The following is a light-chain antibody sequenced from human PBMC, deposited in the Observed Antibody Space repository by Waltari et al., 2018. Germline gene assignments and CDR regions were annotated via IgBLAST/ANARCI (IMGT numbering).Light chain of an antibody. Sequence: VILTQSPATLSLSPWERATLSCRASQSVSSYLAWYQQKPGQAPRLLIYGASSRATGIPDRFSGSGSGTEFTLTISSLEPEDFAVYYCQKYSSSPFTFGPGTKLDIK. CDR3: QKYSSSPFT. V-gene: IGKV3-20*01. J-gene: IGKJ3*01. CDR1: QSVSSY. CDR2: GAS.